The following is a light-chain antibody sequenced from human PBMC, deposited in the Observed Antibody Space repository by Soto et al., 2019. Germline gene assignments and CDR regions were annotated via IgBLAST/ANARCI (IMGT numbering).Light chain of an antibody. V-gene: IGLV2-8*01. CDR1: INDVGGYNY. J-gene: IGLJ1*01. Sequence: QSVLTQPXSASGSPGQSVTISCAGTINDVGGYNYVSWYQQHPGKVPQLMIYQVTKRPSGVPDRFSASKSDTTASLTISGLQAEDEGDYYCMSYAGGNRFVFGTGTKVTVL. CDR3: MSYAGGNRFV. CDR2: QVT.